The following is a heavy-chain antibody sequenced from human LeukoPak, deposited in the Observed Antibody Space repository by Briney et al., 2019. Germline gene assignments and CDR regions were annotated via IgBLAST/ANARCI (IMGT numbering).Heavy chain of an antibody. J-gene: IGHJ4*02. Sequence: SQTLSLTCTVSGGSISSGGYYWSWIRQYPGKGLEWIGYIYYSGSTYYNPSLKSRVTISVDTSKNQFSLKLSSVTAADTAVYYCAREVTTVAYFDYWGQGTLVTVSS. CDR2: IYYSGST. CDR3: AREVTTVAYFDY. D-gene: IGHD4-23*01. V-gene: IGHV4-31*03. CDR1: GGSISSGGYY.